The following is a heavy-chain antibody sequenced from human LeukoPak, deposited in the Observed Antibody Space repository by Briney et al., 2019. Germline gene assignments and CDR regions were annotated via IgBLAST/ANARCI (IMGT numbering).Heavy chain of an antibody. D-gene: IGHD4-23*01. CDR1: GFTFSSYS. V-gene: IGHV3-21*01. J-gene: IGHJ4*02. CDR2: ISSSSSYI. Sequence: SGGSLRLSCAASGFTFSSYSMNWVRQAPGKGLEWVSSISSSSSYIYYADSVKGRFTISRDNAKSSLYLQMNSLRAEDTAVYYCARDGGGNSGIDYWGQGTLVTVSS. CDR3: ARDGGGNSGIDY.